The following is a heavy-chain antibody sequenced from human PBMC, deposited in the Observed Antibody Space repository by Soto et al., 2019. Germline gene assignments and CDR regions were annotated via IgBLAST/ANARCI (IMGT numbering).Heavy chain of an antibody. J-gene: IGHJ4*02. V-gene: IGHV3-23*01. D-gene: IGHD2-2*01. Sequence: GGSLRLSCAASGFTFSNYAMSWVHQAPGKGLEWVSGISGSGGSTYYADSVKGRFTISRDIFKNTLYLQMNSLRAEDTAVYYCAKPRRYCSTTSCYLVDSWGQGTLVTVSS. CDR3: AKPRRYCSTTSCYLVDS. CDR2: ISGSGGST. CDR1: GFTFSNYA.